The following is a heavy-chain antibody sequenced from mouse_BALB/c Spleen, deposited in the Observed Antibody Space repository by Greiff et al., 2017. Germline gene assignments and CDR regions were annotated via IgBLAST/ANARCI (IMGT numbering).Heavy chain of an antibody. CDR1: GFTFSSFG. CDR2: ISSGSSTI. V-gene: IGHV5-17*02. CDR3: ARSGDYGYWFAY. D-gene: IGHD1-2*01. Sequence: VQLKESGGGLVQPGGSRKLSCAASGFTFSSFGMHWVRQAPEKGLEWVAYISSGSSTIYYADTVKGRFTISRDNPKNTLFLQMTSLRSEDTAMYYCARSGDYGYWFAYWGQGTLVTVSA. J-gene: IGHJ3*01.